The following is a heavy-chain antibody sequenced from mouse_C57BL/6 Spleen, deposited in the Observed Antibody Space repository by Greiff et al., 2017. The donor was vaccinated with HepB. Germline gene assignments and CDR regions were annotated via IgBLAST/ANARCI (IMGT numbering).Heavy chain of an antibody. CDR2: IDPSDSYT. CDR1: GYTFTSYW. V-gene: IGHV1-69*01. D-gene: IGHD3-2*02. J-gene: IGHJ3*01. CDR3: ALDSSSYKAY. Sequence: VQLQHPGAELVMPGASVKLSCKASGYTFTSYWMHWVKQRPGQGLEWIGEIDPSDSYTNYNQKFKGKSTLTVDKSSSTAYMQLSSLTSEDSAVYYCALDSSSYKAYWGQGTLVTVSA.